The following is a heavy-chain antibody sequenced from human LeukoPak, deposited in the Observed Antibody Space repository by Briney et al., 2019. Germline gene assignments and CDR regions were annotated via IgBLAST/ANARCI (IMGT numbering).Heavy chain of an antibody. CDR3: AKSAAAGVKTNFDY. V-gene: IGHV3-9*01. CDR2: ISWNSGSI. J-gene: IGHJ4*02. Sequence: QSGRSLRLSCAASGFTFDDYAMHWVRQAPGRGLEWVSGISWNSGSIGYADSVKGRFTISRDNAKNSLYLQMNSLRAEDTALYYCAKSAAAGVKTNFDYWGQGTLVTVSS. CDR1: GFTFDDYA. D-gene: IGHD6-13*01.